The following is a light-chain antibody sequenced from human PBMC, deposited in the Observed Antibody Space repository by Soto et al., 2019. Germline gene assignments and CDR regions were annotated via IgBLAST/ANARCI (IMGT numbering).Light chain of an antibody. J-gene: IGLJ1*01. CDR1: SSDVGSYRL. CDR3: CSYASSNTYV. V-gene: IGLV2-23*01. Sequence: QSALTQPASVSGSPGQSITISFTGTSSDVGSYRLVSWYQQHPGKAPKLMIYEGSKRLSGVSNRFSGSKSGNTASLTIAGLQAEDDADYYCCSYASSNTYVFGTGTKLTVL. CDR2: EGS.